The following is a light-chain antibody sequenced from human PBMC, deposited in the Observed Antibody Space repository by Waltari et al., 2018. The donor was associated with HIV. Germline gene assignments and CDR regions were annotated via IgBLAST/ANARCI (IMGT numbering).Light chain of an antibody. Sequence: QSALTQPASVSGSPGQSITISCTGTNSDVGGSNLVHRYQQHPGKPPKLMIYEVSKRPSGVSNRFSGSKSGNTASLTISGLQAEDEADYYCCSYAGSSTLYVFGTGTKVTVL. CDR2: EVS. CDR1: NSDVGGSNL. CDR3: CSYAGSSTLYV. V-gene: IGLV2-23*02. J-gene: IGLJ1*01.